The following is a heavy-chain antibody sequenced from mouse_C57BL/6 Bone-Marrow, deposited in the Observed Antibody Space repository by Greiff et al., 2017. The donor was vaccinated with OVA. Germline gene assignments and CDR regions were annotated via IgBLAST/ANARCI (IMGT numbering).Heavy chain of an antibody. CDR1: GYAFTNYL. Sequence: QVQLQQSGAELVRPGTSVKVSCKASGYAFTNYLIEWVKQRPGQGLEWIGVINPGSGGTNYNEKFKGKATLTADKSSSTAYMQLSSLTSEDSAVYICARSYSIYVPAWCAYRGEGTLGTVS. CDR2: INPGSGGT. CDR3: ARSYSIYVPAWCAY. V-gene: IGHV1-54*01. J-gene: IGHJ3*01. D-gene: IGHD2-5*01.